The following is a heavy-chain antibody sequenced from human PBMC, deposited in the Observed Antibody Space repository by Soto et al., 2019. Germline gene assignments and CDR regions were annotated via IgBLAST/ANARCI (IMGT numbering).Heavy chain of an antibody. J-gene: IGHJ4*02. V-gene: IGHV1-69*02. D-gene: IGHD6-13*01. CDR1: GGTFSSYT. CDR2: IIPILGIA. CDR3: ARGLAAAGNYFDY. Sequence: QVQLVQSGAEVKKPGSSVKVSCKASGGTFSSYTISWVRQAPGQGLEWMGRIIPILGIANYAQKFQGRVTXTXDXXTSTAYMELSSLRSEDTAVYYCARGLAAAGNYFDYWGQGTLVTVSS.